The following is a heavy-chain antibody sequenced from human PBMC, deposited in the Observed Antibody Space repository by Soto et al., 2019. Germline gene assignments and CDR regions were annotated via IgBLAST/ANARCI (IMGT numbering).Heavy chain of an antibody. CDR1: GGPINSGDYS. J-gene: IGHJ4*02. CDR2: IHHRGTT. V-gene: IGHV4-30-2*01. CDR3: ARTSYFDFWSSNYFDF. D-gene: IGHD3-3*01. Sequence: SETLSLTCAASGGPINSGDYSWTWIRQPPGRGLEWIGNIHHRGTTYYTPSLKSRATISLDTSKNLFSLNLTSVTAADSAVYYCARTSYFDFWSSNYFDFWGQRNPVTVS.